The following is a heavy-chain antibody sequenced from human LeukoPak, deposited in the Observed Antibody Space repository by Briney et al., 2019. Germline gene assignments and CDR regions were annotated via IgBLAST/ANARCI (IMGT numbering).Heavy chain of an antibody. Sequence: GGSLRLSCAASGFTFSSYSMNWVRQAPGKGLEWVSSISSSSSYIYYADSVKGRFTISRDNAKNSLYLQMNSLRAEDTAVYYCARVRAGYSSGWYWATYNWFDPWGQGTLVTVSS. D-gene: IGHD6-19*01. CDR2: ISSSSSYI. V-gene: IGHV3-21*01. J-gene: IGHJ5*02. CDR1: GFTFSSYS. CDR3: ARVRAGYSSGWYWATYNWFDP.